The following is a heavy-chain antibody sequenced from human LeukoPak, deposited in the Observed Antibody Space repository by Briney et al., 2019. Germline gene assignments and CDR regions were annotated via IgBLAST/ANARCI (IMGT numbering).Heavy chain of an antibody. Sequence: GGSLRLSCIASGFTFSNYGVHWVRQAPGKGLEWVAVISYDGSNKYYADSVKGRFTISRDNSKNTLYLQMNSLRAEDTAVYYCARDHLATVVYVFDYWGQGTLVTVSS. CDR2: ISYDGSNK. D-gene: IGHD4-23*01. V-gene: IGHV3-30*03. CDR1: GFTFSNYG. CDR3: ARDHLATVVYVFDY. J-gene: IGHJ4*02.